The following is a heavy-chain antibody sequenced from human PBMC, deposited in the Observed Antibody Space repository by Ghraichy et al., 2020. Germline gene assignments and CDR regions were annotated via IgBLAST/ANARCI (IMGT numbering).Heavy chain of an antibody. CDR3: AKGGPLLWFGDPFDY. Sequence: GGSLRLSCAASGFTFSSYAMSWVRQAPGKGLEWVLAISGSGGNKYYADSVKGRFTISRDNSKNTLYLQMNSLRAEDTAVYYCAKGGPLLWFGDPFDYWGQGTLVTVSS. CDR2: ISGSGGNK. D-gene: IGHD3-10*01. CDR1: GFTFSSYA. V-gene: IGHV3-23*01. J-gene: IGHJ4*02.